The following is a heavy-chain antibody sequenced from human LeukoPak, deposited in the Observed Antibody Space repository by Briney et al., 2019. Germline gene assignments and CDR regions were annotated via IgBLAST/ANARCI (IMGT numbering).Heavy chain of an antibody. D-gene: IGHD4-17*01. V-gene: IGHV3-30-3*01. Sequence: GRSLRLSGVASGFTFSSYAMRWVRQAPGKGLEWVAVIAFDGSNALYADSVKGRFTISRDISKSTLYLEMNSLKAEDSAIYYCSRGRYGDYSRSGYYYGMDVWGQGTTVTVSS. J-gene: IGHJ6*02. CDR3: SRGRYGDYSRSGYYYGMDV. CDR1: GFTFSSYA. CDR2: IAFDGSNA.